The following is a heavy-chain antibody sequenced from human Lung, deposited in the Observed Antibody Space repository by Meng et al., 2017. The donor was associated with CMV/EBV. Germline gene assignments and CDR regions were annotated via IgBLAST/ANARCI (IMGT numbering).Heavy chain of an antibody. CDR3: ARELGGYSHGKNSGYHQYGMDV. CDR1: GFTFNSFW. D-gene: IGHD5-18*01. CDR2: IHQDGSES. V-gene: IGHV3-7*01. J-gene: IGHJ6*02. Sequence: SCAASGFTFNSFWMSWVRQAPGKGLEWVASIHQDGSESFYVESVRGRFTISRDNAKNSLYVQMSSLRAEDTAVYYCARELGGYSHGKNSGYHQYGMDVWGQGTTVTVSS.